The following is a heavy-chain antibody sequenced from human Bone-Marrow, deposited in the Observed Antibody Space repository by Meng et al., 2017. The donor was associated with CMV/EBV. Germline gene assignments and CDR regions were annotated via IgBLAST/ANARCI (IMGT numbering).Heavy chain of an antibody. V-gene: IGHV3-7*01. CDR1: GFIFRTYW. Sequence: GESLKISCAASGFIFRTYWMSWVRQAPGKGLEWVASIKQDGSEKYYVDSVKGRFTISRDNAKNSLYLQMNSLRAEDTAVYYCAKADGIVVVPAATFDYWGQGTTVTVSS. CDR2: IKQDGSEK. CDR3: AKADGIVVVPAATFDY. D-gene: IGHD2-2*01. J-gene: IGHJ4*02.